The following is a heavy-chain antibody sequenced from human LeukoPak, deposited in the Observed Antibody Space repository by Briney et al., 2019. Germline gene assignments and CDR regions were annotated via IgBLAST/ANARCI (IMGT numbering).Heavy chain of an antibody. V-gene: IGHV3-23*01. CDR3: AKGYYDYVWGSYYFDY. CDR1: GFTFSSYA. Sequence: GGSLRLSCAASGFTFSSYAMSWVRQAPGKGLEWVSAISGSGGSTYYADSVKGRFPISRDNSRDTLYLQMNSLRAEDTAVYYCAKGYYDYVWGSYYFDYWGQGTLVTVSS. D-gene: IGHD3-16*01. CDR2: ISGSGGST. J-gene: IGHJ4*02.